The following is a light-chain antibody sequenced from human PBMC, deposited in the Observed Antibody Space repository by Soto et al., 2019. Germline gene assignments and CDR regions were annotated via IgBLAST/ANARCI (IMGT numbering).Light chain of an antibody. CDR3: LQHNSYPLT. J-gene: IGKJ4*01. V-gene: IGKV1-17*01. CDR2: AVS. Sequence: DIQMTQSPSSLSAPVGGRVTITCRASQGIRRDVGWYQQKPGKAPTRLIYAVSSLHSGVPSRFSGSGSGTEITLTISSLQPEDSATYYCLQHNSYPLTFGGGTKVEIK. CDR1: QGIRRD.